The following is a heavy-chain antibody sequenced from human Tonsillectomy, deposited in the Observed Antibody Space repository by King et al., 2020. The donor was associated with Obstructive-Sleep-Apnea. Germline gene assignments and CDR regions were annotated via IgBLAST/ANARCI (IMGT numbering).Heavy chain of an antibody. J-gene: IGHJ4*02. CDR3: ARFAYYYGSGSPGDY. V-gene: IGHV4-39*01. Sequence: QLQESGPGLVKPSETLSLTCNVSGDSISSSSYYWGWIRQPPGKGLEWIGNIYYSGSTYYNPSLTSRVTIFVDTSRDQFSFQLSSVTAADTAVYHCARFAYYYGSGSPGDYWGQGALVTVSS. CDR1: GDSISSSSYY. D-gene: IGHD3-10*01. CDR2: IYYSGST.